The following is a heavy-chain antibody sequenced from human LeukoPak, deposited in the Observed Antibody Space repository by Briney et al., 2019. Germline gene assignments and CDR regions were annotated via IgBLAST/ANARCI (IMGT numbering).Heavy chain of an antibody. Sequence: GGSLRLSCTASGFTFSSYTMSWVRQAPGKGLKWVSTITTGGLNTYYADSVKGRFTVSRDDSKNTLYLQMNSLRAEDTAVYYCAKDGGLWVSAHWGDSWGRGTLVTVSS. D-gene: IGHD7-27*01. CDR3: AKDGGLWVSAHWGDS. CDR1: GFTFSSYT. J-gene: IGHJ4*02. CDR2: ITTGGLNT. V-gene: IGHV3-23*01.